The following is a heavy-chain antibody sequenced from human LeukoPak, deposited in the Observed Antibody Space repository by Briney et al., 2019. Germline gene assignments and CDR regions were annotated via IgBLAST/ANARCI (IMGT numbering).Heavy chain of an antibody. D-gene: IGHD6-13*01. Sequence: ASVKVSCKASGGTFSSYAISWVRQAPGQGLEWMGRIIPILGIANYAQKFQGRVTITADKSTSTAYMELSSLRSEDTAVYYYARLHSGYSSSWYYFDYWGQGTLVTVSS. CDR3: ARLHSGYSSSWYYFDY. CDR1: GGTFSSYA. J-gene: IGHJ4*02. V-gene: IGHV1-69*04. CDR2: IIPILGIA.